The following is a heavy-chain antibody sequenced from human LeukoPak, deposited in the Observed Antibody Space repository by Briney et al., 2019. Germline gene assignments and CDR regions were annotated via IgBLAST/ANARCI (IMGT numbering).Heavy chain of an antibody. D-gene: IGHD6-13*01. J-gene: IGHJ4*02. CDR3: ARGLSAADDY. V-gene: IGHV3-74*01. Sequence: GGSLRLSCAASGFSFSSYNMNWVRQATGKGLVWVSRISTDGGGTSYADSVKGRFTISRDNAKNTVHLQMNSLRAEDTAVYYCARGLSAADDYWGQGTLVTVSS. CDR2: ISTDGGGT. CDR1: GFSFSSYN.